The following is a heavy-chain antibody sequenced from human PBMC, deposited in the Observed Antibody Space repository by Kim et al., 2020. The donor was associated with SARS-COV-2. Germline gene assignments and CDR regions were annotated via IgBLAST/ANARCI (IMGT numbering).Heavy chain of an antibody. CDR1: GFTFSNAW. D-gene: IGHD5-12*01. V-gene: IGHV3-15*01. Sequence: GGSLRLSCAASGFTFSNAWMSWVRQAPGKGLEWVGRIKSKTDGGTTDYAAPVKGRFTISRDDSKNTLYLQMNSLKTEDTAVYYCTTGHIVATFGDYWGQGTLVTVSS. J-gene: IGHJ4*02. CDR3: TTGHIVATFGDY. CDR2: IKSKTDGGTT.